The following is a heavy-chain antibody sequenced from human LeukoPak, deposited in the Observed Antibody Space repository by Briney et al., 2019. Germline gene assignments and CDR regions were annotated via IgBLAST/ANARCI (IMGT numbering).Heavy chain of an antibody. CDR2: VDSSGNN. J-gene: IGHJ3*01. CDR3: ARQFLVGSTFHAFDL. V-gene: IGHV4-4*07. D-gene: IGHD1-26*01. Sequence: SETLSLTCSVSVVSMNGYYWSWLRQSAGNRLEWIGHVDSSGNNNYNPSLESRVTMSVDTSKKQFSLKLTSVTAADMAVYFCARQFLVGSTFHAFDLWGQGTRVTVSS. CDR1: VVSMNGYY.